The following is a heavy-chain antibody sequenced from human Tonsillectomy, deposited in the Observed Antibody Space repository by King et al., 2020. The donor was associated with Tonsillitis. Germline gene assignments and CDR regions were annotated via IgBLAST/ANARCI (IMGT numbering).Heavy chain of an antibody. Sequence: QLQESDPRLVKPSETLSLTCTVSGGSISSSTYYWGWIRQSPGKGLEWIGSVYYSETTYYNPSLRSRVSISVDTSRNHFSLRLSSLTAADTAVYYCASLAGGAVALSWGQGTLVTVSS. J-gene: IGHJ5*02. D-gene: IGHD6-19*01. CDR1: GGSISSSTYY. V-gene: IGHV4-39*02. CDR2: VYYSETT. CDR3: ASLAGGAVALS.